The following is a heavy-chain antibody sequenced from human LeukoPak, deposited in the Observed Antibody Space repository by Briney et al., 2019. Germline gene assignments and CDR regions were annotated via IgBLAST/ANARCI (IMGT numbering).Heavy chain of an antibody. Sequence: GASVKVSCKASGYTFTGYYMHWVRQAPGQGLEWMGWINPNSGGTNYAQKFQGRVTMTRDTSISTAYMELSRLRSDDTAVYYCARVHGSGSYYTHFYYWGQGTLVTVSS. CDR3: ARVHGSGSYYTHFYY. CDR2: INPNSGGT. D-gene: IGHD3-10*01. J-gene: IGHJ4*02. V-gene: IGHV1-2*02. CDR1: GYTFTGYY.